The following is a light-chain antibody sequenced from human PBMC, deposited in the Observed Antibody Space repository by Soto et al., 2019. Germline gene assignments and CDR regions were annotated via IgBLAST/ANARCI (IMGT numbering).Light chain of an antibody. Sequence: EIVLTQSPGTLSLSPGERATLSCRASQSVSSSYLAWYQQKPGQAPRLLIYGASSRATGIPDRFSGSGSVTDFTLTISRLEPEDFAVYYCHQYGGSYTFGQGTKVEIK. CDR2: GAS. CDR1: QSVSSSY. V-gene: IGKV3-20*01. J-gene: IGKJ2*01. CDR3: HQYGGSYT.